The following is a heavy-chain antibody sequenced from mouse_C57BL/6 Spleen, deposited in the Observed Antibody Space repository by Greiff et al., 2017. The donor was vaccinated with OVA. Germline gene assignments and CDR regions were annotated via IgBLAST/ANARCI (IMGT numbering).Heavy chain of an antibody. CDR3: AREGDYGNYPWFAY. CDR2: ISYSGST. V-gene: IGHV3-1*01. CDR1: GYSITSGYD. J-gene: IGHJ3*01. D-gene: IGHD2-1*01. Sequence: EVMLVESGPGMVKPSQSLSLTCTVTGYSITSGYDWHWIRHFPGNKLEWMGYISYSGSTNYNPSLKSRISITHDTSKNHFFLKLNSVTTEDTATYYCAREGDYGNYPWFAYWGQGTLVTVSA.